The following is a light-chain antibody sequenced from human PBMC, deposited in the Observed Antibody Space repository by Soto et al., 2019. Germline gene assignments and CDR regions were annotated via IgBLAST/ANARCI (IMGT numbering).Light chain of an antibody. J-gene: IGKJ2*01. V-gene: IGKV3-15*01. CDR3: QQYNNWPYT. CDR2: GAS. Sequence: EIVMTQSPATLSVSPVERATLSCRASQSVRSNLAWYQQKPGQAPRLLIYGASTRATGIPARFSGSGSETEFTLTMSSLQSEDFAVYYCQQYNNWPYTFGQGTKLEIK. CDR1: QSVRSN.